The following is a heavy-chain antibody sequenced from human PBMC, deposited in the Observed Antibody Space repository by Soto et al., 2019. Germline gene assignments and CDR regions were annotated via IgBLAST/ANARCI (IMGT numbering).Heavy chain of an antibody. D-gene: IGHD1-26*01. V-gene: IGHV1-18*01. CDR3: AREVGAWFDP. CDR2: LSAYNGNT. CDR1: GYTFTSYG. Sequence: QVQLVQSGAEVKKPGASVKVSCKASGYTFTSYGISWVRQAPGQGLEWIAFLSAYNGNTNYAQKLGGRVTMTTVTSTSTAYMELRSLRSDDTAVDYCAREVGAWFDPWGQGTLVTVSS. J-gene: IGHJ5*02.